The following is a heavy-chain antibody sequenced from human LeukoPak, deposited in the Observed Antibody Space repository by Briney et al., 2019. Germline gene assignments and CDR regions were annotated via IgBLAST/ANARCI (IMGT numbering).Heavy chain of an antibody. Sequence: ASVKVSCKASGGTFSSYAISWVRQAPGQGLECMGGIIPIFGTANYAQKFQGRVTITADEWTSTAYMELSSLRSEDTAVYYCARDRHPSSGVRDFYGAFDIWGQGTMVTVSS. CDR3: ARDRHPSSGVRDFYGAFDI. CDR1: GGTFSSYA. D-gene: IGHD2/OR15-2a*01. V-gene: IGHV1-69*13. J-gene: IGHJ3*02. CDR2: IIPIFGTA.